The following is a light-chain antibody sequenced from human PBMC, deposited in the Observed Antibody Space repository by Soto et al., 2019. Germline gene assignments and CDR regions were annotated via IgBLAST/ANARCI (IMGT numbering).Light chain of an antibody. CDR1: SFDVGGYNY. CDR2: EVS. J-gene: IGLJ1*01. Sequence: QSARTQPPAASGSPGQSVTISCTGTSFDVGGYNYVSWYQQHPGKAPQVLMYEVSKRPSGVPDRFSGSKSGNTASLTVSGLQAEDEADYYCSAYAGSPYLYVFGSGTKVTVL. V-gene: IGLV2-8*01. CDR3: SAYAGSPYLYV.